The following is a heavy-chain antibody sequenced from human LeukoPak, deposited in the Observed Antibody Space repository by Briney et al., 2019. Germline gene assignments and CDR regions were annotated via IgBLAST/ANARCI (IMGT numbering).Heavy chain of an antibody. D-gene: IGHD3-22*01. CDR1: GYTFTSYA. CDR3: ARDPPPRNYYDSTGY. V-gene: IGHV7-4-1*02. CDR2: INTNTGNP. Sequence: ASVKVSCKASGYTFTSYAMNWVRQAPGQGLEWMGWINTNTGNPTYAQGFTGRFVFSLDTSVSTAYLQISSLKAEDTAVYYCARDPPPRNYYDSTGYWGQGTLVTVSS. J-gene: IGHJ4*02.